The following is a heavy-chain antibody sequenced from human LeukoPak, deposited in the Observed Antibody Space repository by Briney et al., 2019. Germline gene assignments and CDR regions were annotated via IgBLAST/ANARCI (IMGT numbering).Heavy chain of an antibody. V-gene: IGHV1-18*04. J-gene: IGHJ4*02. CDR2: ISAYDGNT. Sequence: ASVKVSCKASGYTFTRYGISWVRQSPGQGLEWMGWISAYDGNTNYAQKLQGRVTMTTDTSTSTAYMELRSLRSDDTAVYYCAIYRYSGPIDYWGQATLVTVSS. D-gene: IGHD1-26*01. CDR3: AIYRYSGPIDY. CDR1: GYTFTRYG.